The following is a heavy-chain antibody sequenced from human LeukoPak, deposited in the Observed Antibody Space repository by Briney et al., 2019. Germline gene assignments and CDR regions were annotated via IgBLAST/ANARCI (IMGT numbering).Heavy chain of an antibody. CDR3: ARAKIAAAGTGAFDV. V-gene: IGHV3-23*01. J-gene: IGHJ3*01. D-gene: IGHD6-13*01. CDR2: FSATDGSA. Sequence: GGSLRLSCAASGFTFSSYAMTWVRQAPGKGLEWVSAFSATDGSAQYAESVEGRLTISRDNSKNTLFLQMNSLGAEDTAVYYCARAKIAAAGTGAFDVCGQGTLVTVSS. CDR1: GFTFSSYA.